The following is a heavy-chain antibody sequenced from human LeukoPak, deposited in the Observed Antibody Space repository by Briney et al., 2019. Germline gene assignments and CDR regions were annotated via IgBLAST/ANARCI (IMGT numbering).Heavy chain of an antibody. CDR1: GFTFSSYS. J-gene: IGHJ4*02. Sequence: GGSLRLSCAASGFTFSSYSMNWVRQAPGKGLEWVSYISSSSSTIYYADSVKGRFTISRDNAKNSLYLQMNSLRAEDTAVYYCVRDKIVGATKNDYWGQGILVTVSS. CDR2: ISSSSSTI. V-gene: IGHV3-48*01. CDR3: VRDKIVGATKNDY. D-gene: IGHD1-26*01.